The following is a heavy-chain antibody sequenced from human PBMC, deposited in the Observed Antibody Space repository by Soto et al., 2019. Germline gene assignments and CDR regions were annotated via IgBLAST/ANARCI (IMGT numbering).Heavy chain of an antibody. CDR3: TTQRTTVVTPFRIWSIDAFDI. J-gene: IGHJ3*02. CDR2: IKSKTDGGTT. Sequence: GGSLRLSCAASGFTFSNAGGNWVRQAPGKGLEWVGRIKSKTDGGTTDYAAPVKGRFTISRDDSKNTLYLQMNSLKTEDTAVYYCTTQRTTVVTPFRIWSIDAFDIWGQGTMVTVSS. CDR1: GFTFSNAG. V-gene: IGHV3-15*07. D-gene: IGHD4-17*01.